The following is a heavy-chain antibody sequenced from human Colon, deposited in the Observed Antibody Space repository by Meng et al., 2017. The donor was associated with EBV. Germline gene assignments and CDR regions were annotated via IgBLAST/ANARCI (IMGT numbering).Heavy chain of an antibody. CDR1: GGSISISYYY. Sequence: LRLRESGPGLWRPSGPSAAPCLVSGGSISISYYYWGWVRQPPGKGLQWIGTIYHSGSTSYNPSLQSRVTMFVDTSKNQFSLMLTSVTATDTAVYYCARRRGGSGRDCWGQGTLVTVSS. V-gene: IGHV4-39*01. J-gene: IGHJ4*02. CDR3: ARRRGGSGRDC. CDR2: IYHSGST. D-gene: IGHD3-10*01.